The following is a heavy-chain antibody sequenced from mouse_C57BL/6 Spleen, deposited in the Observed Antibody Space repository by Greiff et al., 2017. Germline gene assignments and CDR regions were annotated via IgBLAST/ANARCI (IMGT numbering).Heavy chain of an antibody. D-gene: IGHD1-1*01. CDR1: GYAFSSSW. J-gene: IGHJ1*03. CDR2: IYPGDGDT. Sequence: VQLQQSGPELVKPGASVKISCKASGYAFSSSWMNWVKQRPGKGLEWIGRIYPGDGDTNYNGKFKGKATLTADKSSSTAYMQLSSLTSEDSAVYFCARSDYYGSGPYWYFDVWGTGTTVTVSS. V-gene: IGHV1-82*01. CDR3: ARSDYYGSGPYWYFDV.